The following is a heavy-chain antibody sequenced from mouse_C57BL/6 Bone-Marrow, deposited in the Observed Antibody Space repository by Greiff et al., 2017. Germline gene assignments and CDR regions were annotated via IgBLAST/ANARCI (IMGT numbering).Heavy chain of an antibody. V-gene: IGHV5-16*01. CDR1: GFTFSDYY. CDR3: ARDREDYAMDY. CDR2: INYDGSST. D-gene: IGHD3-1*01. J-gene: IGHJ4*01. Sequence: EVQLVESEGGLVQPGSSMKLSCTASGFTFSDYYMAWVRQVPEKGLEWVANINYDGSSTYYLDSLKSRFIISRDNAKNMLYLQMSSLKSEDTATYYCARDREDYAMDYGGQGTSVTVAS.